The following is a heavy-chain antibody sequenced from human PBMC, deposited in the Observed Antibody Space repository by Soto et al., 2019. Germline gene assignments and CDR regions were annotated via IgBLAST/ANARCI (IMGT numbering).Heavy chain of an antibody. CDR1: GGSISSGPYS. J-gene: IGHJ4*02. D-gene: IGHD3-9*01. CDR3: VRLLDPLKYFDWMSHDF. Sequence: SETLSLTCTVSGGSISSGPYSWGWIRQPPGKGLEWIGSIFYTGNTYYKSSLESRITISVDTSKNQFSLNLRSVTAADTAVYYCVRLLDPLKYFDWMSHDFWGQGTQVTVSS. V-gene: IGHV4-39*01. CDR2: IFYTGNT.